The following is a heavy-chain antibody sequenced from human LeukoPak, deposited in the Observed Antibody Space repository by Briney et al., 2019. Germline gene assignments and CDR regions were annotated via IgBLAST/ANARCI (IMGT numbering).Heavy chain of an antibody. V-gene: IGHV4-59*01. J-gene: IGHJ4*02. Sequence: SEPLSLPCTVSGGSISSYYWSWIRQPPGKGLEWIGYIYYSGSTNYNPSLKSRVTISVDTSKNQFSLKLSSVTAADTAVYYCARIYRSGWYYDYWGQGTLVT. D-gene: IGHD6-19*01. CDR3: ARIYRSGWYYDY. CDR2: IYYSGST. CDR1: GGSISSYY.